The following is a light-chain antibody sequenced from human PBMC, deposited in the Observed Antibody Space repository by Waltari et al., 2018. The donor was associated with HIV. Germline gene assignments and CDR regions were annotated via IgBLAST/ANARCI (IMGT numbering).Light chain of an antibody. CDR1: SSDVGVYNF. V-gene: IGLV2-11*01. CDR2: DVS. J-gene: IGLJ2*01. CDR3: CSYAGSYPVV. Sequence: QSALTQPRPVSGSPGQSVTISCTGTSSDVGVYNFVSWYQQHPGKAPKLMIYDVSKRPSGVPDRFSDSKSGNTASLTISGLQAEDEADYYCCSYAGSYPVVFGGGTKLTVL.